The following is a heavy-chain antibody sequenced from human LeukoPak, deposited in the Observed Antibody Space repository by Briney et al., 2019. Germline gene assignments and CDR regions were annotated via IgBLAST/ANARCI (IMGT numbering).Heavy chain of an antibody. V-gene: IGHV4-61*01. CDR3: ARFLRFLEWLPLNWFDP. J-gene: IGHJ5*02. D-gene: IGHD3-3*01. Sequence: KSSETLSLTCTVSGGSVSSGSYYWSWIRQPPGKGLEWIGYIYYSGSTNYNPSLKSRVTISVDTSKNQFSLKLSSVTAADTAVYYCARFLRFLEWLPLNWFDPWGQGTLVTVSS. CDR1: GGSVSSGSYY. CDR2: IYYSGST.